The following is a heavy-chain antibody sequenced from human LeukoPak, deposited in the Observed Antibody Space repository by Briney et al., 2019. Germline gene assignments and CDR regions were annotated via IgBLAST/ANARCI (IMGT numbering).Heavy chain of an antibody. CDR1: GGPLRTSKW. V-gene: IGHV4-4*02. D-gene: IGHD6-13*01. J-gene: IGHJ2*01. CDR2: IYYNGST. CDR3: ARDVQAAAENWYCDL. Sequence: SGTLSLTCAVSGGPLRTSKWWSWVRQPPGKGLEWTGYIYYNGSTNYNPALKSRVNISVDTSKNQVSLKLGSVTPADMAVYYCARDVQAAAENWYCDLWGSGTLVTVSS.